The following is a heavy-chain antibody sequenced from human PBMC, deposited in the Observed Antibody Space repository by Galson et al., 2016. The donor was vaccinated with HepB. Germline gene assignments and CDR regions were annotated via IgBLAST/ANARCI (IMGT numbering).Heavy chain of an antibody. V-gene: IGHV4-4*02. J-gene: IGHJ3*01. Sequence: SETLSLTCAVSGDSVSGTTYWSWVRQSPGTGLAWIGEIHHSGATNYTPSPNSRVTLSVDKSNNPLSLELTSVTASDTAVYSCVRHCGGGDCYRTFDVWGQGTMVTVSS. CDR2: IHHSGAT. CDR3: VRHCGGGDCYRTFDV. D-gene: IGHD2-21*02. CDR1: GDSVSGTTY.